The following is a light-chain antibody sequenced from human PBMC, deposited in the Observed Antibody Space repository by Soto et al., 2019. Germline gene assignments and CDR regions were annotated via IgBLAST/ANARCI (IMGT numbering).Light chain of an antibody. J-gene: IGKJ2*01. CDR3: QQYNDWPRN. CDR1: QSVRSN. Sequence: EIVMTQSPATLSVSPGERATLSCRASQSVRSNLAWYQQKLGQAPRLLIYGASTRATGIPARCSGSGSGTEFTLTISSLQSEDFAIFYCQQYNDWPRNFGQGTKL. CDR2: GAS. V-gene: IGKV3-15*01.